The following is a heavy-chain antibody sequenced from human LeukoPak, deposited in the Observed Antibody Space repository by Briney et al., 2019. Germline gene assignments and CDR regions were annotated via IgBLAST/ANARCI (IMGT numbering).Heavy chain of an antibody. J-gene: IGHJ4*02. V-gene: IGHV3-74*01. CDR1: GFTFMNYW. D-gene: IGHD4/OR15-4a*01. CDR3: VREMPRDYGGLDY. Sequence: GGSPSLSCAASGFTFMNYWMHWVRQVPGKGLEPVSRMNSDGSSITYADAVKGRFTISRDNAKNTVYLQMNSLRVEDTAVYYCVREMPRDYGGLDYWGQGTLVTVSS. CDR2: MNSDGSSI.